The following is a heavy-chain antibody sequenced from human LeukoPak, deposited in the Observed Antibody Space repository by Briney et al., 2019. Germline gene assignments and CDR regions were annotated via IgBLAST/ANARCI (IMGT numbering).Heavy chain of an antibody. Sequence: PGGSLRLSCAASGYNFNSYAMVWVRQAPGKGLEWVSAISGSGGSTYYADSVKGRFTISRDNSKNTLYLQMNSLRAEDTAVYYCAKGVPAYCSSTSCYVTAPIFDYWGQGTLVTVSS. CDR2: ISGSGGST. J-gene: IGHJ4*02. CDR1: GYNFNSYA. D-gene: IGHD2-2*01. V-gene: IGHV3-23*01. CDR3: AKGVPAYCSSTSCYVTAPIFDY.